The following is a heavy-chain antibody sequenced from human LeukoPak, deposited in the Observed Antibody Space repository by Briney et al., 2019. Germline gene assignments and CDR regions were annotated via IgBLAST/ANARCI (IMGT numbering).Heavy chain of an antibody. CDR2: IKQDGSEQ. V-gene: IGHV3-7*03. CDR1: GFTLSSHW. J-gene: IGHJ4*02. D-gene: IGHD6-19*01. CDR3: ARESAGGPDY. Sequence: GRPLRLSCGASGFTLSSHWMSWVRQAPGRGREWVANIKQDGSEQYYVDSVRGRFTISRDNAKNSLYLQMNSLTAEDTAIYYCARESAGGPDYWGQGTLVTVSS.